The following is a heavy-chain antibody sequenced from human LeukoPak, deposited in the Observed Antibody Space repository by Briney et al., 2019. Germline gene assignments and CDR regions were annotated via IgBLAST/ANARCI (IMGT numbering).Heavy chain of an antibody. V-gene: IGHV4-59*01. D-gene: IGHD5-18*01. CDR1: GVSISSYY. J-gene: IGHJ4*02. CDR2: IYYSGNT. Sequence: SQTLSLSCAVSGVSISSYYWSWIRQPPGKGLEWIGHIYYSGNTNYNPSLKSRVTISIDTSKNQFSLRLSSVTAADTAVYYCARGAAGYSYGWGQGTLVTVSS. CDR3: ARGAAGYSYG.